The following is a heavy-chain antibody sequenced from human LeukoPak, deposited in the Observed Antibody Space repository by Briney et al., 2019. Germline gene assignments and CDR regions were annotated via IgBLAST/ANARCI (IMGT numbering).Heavy chain of an antibody. V-gene: IGHV3-30-3*01. CDR3: ARSSFEQPPSNYFDY. CDR1: GFTFSSYA. J-gene: IGHJ4*02. D-gene: IGHD1/OR15-1a*01. Sequence: PGRSLRLSCAASGFTFSSYAMHWVRKAPGKGLEWVAVISYDGSNKYYADSVKGRFTISRDNSKNTLYLQMNSLRAEDTAVYYCARSSFEQPPSNYFDYWGQGTLVTVSS. CDR2: ISYDGSNK.